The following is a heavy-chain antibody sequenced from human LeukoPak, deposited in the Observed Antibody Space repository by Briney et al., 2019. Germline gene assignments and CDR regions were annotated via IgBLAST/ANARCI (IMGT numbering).Heavy chain of an antibody. CDR2: ISAYNGNT. V-gene: IGHV1-18*01. D-gene: IGHD4-23*01. CDR1: GYTFTSYA. J-gene: IGHJ4*02. Sequence: GASVKVSCKASGYTFTSYAMNWVRQAPGQGLEWMGWISAYNGNTNYAQKLQGRVTMTTDTSTSTAYMELRSLRSDDTAVYYCARQRYGGHSQGAADYWGQGTLVTVSS. CDR3: ARQRYGGHSQGAADY.